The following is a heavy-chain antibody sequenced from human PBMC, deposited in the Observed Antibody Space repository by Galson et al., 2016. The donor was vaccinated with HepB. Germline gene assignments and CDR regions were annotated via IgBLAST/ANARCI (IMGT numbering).Heavy chain of an antibody. Sequence: SLRLSCAASGFTFSDPWMSWVRQAPGKGLEWVGRIKSKTDGGTTDYAAPVKGRFTISRDDSRNTVYLQLNSLKTEDTAVYYCTTDVMGLVFWGQGTPVTVSS. CDR2: IKSKTDGGTT. J-gene: IGHJ4*02. CDR1: GFTFSDPW. V-gene: IGHV3-15*01. D-gene: IGHD3-16*01. CDR3: TTDVMGLVF.